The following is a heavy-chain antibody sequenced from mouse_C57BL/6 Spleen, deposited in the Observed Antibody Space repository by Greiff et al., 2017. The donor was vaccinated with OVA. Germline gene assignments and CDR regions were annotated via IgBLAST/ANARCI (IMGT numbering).Heavy chain of an antibody. V-gene: IGHV14-3*01. Sequence: EVHLVESVAELVKPGASVKLSCTASGFNIKNTYMHWVKQRHEQGLEWIGSIDPANGNTNYAQKFQGKATITADTSSSTAYMQLSSLTSEDAAIYYCARGAYTYDDGYAMDYWGQGTSVTFSS. D-gene: IGHD2-12*01. J-gene: IGHJ4*01. CDR2: IDPANGNT. CDR3: ARGAYTYDDGYAMDY. CDR1: GFNIKNTY.